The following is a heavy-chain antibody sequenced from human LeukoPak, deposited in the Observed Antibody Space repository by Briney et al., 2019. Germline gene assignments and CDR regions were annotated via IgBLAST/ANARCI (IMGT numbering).Heavy chain of an antibody. CDR3: ASSSELLLLGYDY. Sequence: PSETLSLTCTVSGDSISNIHYYWGWVRQPPGKGLEWIGSIYYSGSTYYNPSLKSRVTISVDTSKNQFSLKLSSVTAADTAVHYCASSSELLLLGYDYWGQGTLVTVSS. CDR2: IYYSGST. J-gene: IGHJ4*02. V-gene: IGHV4-39*07. CDR1: GDSISNIHYY. D-gene: IGHD1-26*01.